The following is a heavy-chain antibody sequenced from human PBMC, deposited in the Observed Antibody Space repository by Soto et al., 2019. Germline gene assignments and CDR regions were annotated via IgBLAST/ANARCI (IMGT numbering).Heavy chain of an antibody. D-gene: IGHD6-25*01. CDR2: IFYTGSP. CDR1: GGSISSGDYY. J-gene: IGHJ3*02. V-gene: IGHV4-30-4*01. CDR3: AGEPKGGPAAGAIEI. Sequence: QVQLQESGPGLVKPSQTLSHTCTVSGGSISSGDYYWTLIRQPPGKGLEWIGFIFYTGSPYYNPSLKSRVAISVDTSKNQFSLNLTSVTAADTAVYFCAGEPKGGPAAGAIEIWGQGTMVTVSS.